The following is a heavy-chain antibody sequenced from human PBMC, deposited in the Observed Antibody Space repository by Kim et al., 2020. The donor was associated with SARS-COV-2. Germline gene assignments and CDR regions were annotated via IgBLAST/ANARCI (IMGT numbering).Heavy chain of an antibody. V-gene: IGHV1-3*01. D-gene: IGHD6-19*01. CDR3: ASSGWSRFGYFDY. J-gene: IGHJ4*02. Sequence: NYSQKFQGRVTITRDTSATTAYMELSSLRSEDMAVYYCASSGWSRFGYFDYWGQGTLVTVSS.